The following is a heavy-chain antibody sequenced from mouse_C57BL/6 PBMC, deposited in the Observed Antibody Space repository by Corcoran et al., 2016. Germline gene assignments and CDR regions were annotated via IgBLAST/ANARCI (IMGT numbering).Heavy chain of an antibody. V-gene: IGHV1-18*01. CDR1: GYTFTDYN. CDR3: ARVYYSNYLFAY. CDR2: INPNNGGT. Sequence: EVQLQQSGPELVKPGASVKIPCKASGYTFTDYNMDWVKQSHGKSLEWIGDINPNNGGTIYNQKFKGKATLTVDKSSSTAYMELRSLTSEDTAVYYGARVYYSNYLFAYWGQGTLVTVSA. D-gene: IGHD2-5*01. J-gene: IGHJ3*01.